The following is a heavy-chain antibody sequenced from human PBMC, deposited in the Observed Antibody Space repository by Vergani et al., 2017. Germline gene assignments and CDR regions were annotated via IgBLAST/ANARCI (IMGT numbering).Heavy chain of an antibody. Sequence: QVQLVESGGGVVQPGRSLRLSCAASGFTFSSYGMHWVRQAPGKGLEWVAVISYDGSNKYYADSVKGRFTISRDNSKNTLYLQMNSLRAEDTAVYYCARAGNDFWSGYLYYYYYGMDVWGQGTTVTVSS. V-gene: IGHV3-30*03. D-gene: IGHD3-3*01. CDR3: ARAGNDFWSGYLYYYYYGMDV. CDR1: GFTFSSYG. J-gene: IGHJ6*02. CDR2: ISYDGSNK.